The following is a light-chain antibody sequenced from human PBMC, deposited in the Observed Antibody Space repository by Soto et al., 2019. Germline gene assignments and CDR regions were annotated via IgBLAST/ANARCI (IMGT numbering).Light chain of an antibody. CDR2: DAS. V-gene: IGKV1-5*01. J-gene: IGKJ1*01. CDR1: QSISNW. Sequence: DIQMTQSPSTLSAFVGDKVTITCRASQSISNWLAWYQQKPGKAPKLLIFDASSLESGVPSRFSGSGSGTEFTLTISSLQPDDFATYYCQQYDNHVTCGQGTKVEIK. CDR3: QQYDNHVT.